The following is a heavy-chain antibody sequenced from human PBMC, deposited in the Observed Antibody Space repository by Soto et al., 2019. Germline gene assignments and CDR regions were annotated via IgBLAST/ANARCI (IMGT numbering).Heavy chain of an antibody. CDR2: INAGNGNT. CDR3: ARDPDSSGWYGVFDY. V-gene: IGHV1-3*01. D-gene: IGHD6-19*01. CDR1: GYTFTSYS. Sequence: ASVKVSCKASGYTFTSYSMHWVLQAPGQRLEWMGWINAGNGNTKYSQKFQGRVTITRDTSASTAYMELSSLRSEDTAVYYCARDPDSSGWYGVFDYWGQGTLVTVSS. J-gene: IGHJ4*02.